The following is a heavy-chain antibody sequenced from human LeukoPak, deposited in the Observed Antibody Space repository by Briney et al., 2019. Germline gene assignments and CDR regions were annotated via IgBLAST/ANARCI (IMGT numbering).Heavy chain of an antibody. CDR2: INPTGGDT. V-gene: IGHV1-46*01. J-gene: IGHJ4*02. CDR1: GYTLTSYY. Sequence: ASVKVSCKASGYTLTSYYLHWVRQAPGQGLEWMGIINPTGGDTTYPQKFQGRVTMTRDMSTSTFYMQLSGLRFEDTAVYFCARGLCAGGSCYVLDYWGQGTLVTVSS. D-gene: IGHD2-15*01. CDR3: ARGLCAGGSCYVLDY.